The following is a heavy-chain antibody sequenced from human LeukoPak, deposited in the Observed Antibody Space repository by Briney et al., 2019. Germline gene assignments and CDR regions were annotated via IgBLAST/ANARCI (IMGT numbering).Heavy chain of an antibody. J-gene: IGHJ4*02. CDR1: GFTFSSYA. D-gene: IGHD3-22*01. Sequence: PGGSLRLSCAASGFTFSSYAMSWVRQAPGKGLEWVSAISGSGGSTYYADSVKGRFTISRDNSKNTLYLQMDSLRAEDTAVYYCAKRLGSGYVHYFDYWGQGTLVTVSS. CDR2: ISGSGGST. V-gene: IGHV3-23*01. CDR3: AKRLGSGYVHYFDY.